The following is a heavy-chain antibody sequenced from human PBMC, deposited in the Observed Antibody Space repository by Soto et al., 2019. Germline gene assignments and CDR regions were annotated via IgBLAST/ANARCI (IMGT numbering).Heavy chain of an antibody. J-gene: IGHJ2*01. CDR3: ARAGGYCTNGVCSWYFDL. CDR1: GYTFTGYA. D-gene: IGHD2-8*01. V-gene: IGHV1-46*01. Sequence: ASVKVSCKASGYTFTGYAMHWVRQAPGQGLEWMGIINPSGGSTSYAQKFQGRVTMTRDTSTSTVYMELSSLRSEDTAVYYCARAGGYCTNGVCSWYFDLWGRGTLVTVSS. CDR2: INPSGGST.